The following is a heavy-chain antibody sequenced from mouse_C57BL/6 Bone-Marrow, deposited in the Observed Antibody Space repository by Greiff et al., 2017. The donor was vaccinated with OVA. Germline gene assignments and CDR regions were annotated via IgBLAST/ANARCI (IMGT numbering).Heavy chain of an antibody. CDR3: ARSGDGYYWYFDV. CDR1: GYTFTNYW. Sequence: QVQLKESGAELVRPGTSVKMSCKASGYTFTNYWIGWAKQRPGHGLEWIGDIYPGGGYTNYNEKFKGKATLTADKSSSTAYMQVSSLTSEDSAIYYCARSGDGYYWYFDVWGTGTTVTVSS. V-gene: IGHV1-63*01. J-gene: IGHJ1*03. D-gene: IGHD2-3*01. CDR2: IYPGGGYT.